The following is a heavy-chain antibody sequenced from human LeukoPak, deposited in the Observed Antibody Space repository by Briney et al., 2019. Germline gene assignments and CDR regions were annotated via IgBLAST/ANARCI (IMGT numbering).Heavy chain of an antibody. V-gene: IGHV1-69*13. D-gene: IGHD3-3*01. J-gene: IGHJ4*02. CDR2: IIPIFGTA. CDR1: GGTFSSYA. Sequence: ASVKVSCKASGGTFSSYAISWVRQAPGQGLEWMGGIIPIFGTANYAQKFQGRVTITADESTSTAYMELSSLRSEDTAVYYCARDTPKSWSGYWKFDYWGQGTLVTVSS. CDR3: ARDTPKSWSGYWKFDY.